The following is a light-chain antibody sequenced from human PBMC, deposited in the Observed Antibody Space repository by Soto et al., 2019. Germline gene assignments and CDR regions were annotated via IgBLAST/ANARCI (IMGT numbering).Light chain of an antibody. Sequence: QSVLTQPPSVSGTPGLRVNISCAGGISNIGKDTVNWYQQLPGTAPKLLMFNVDKRPSGVPDRCSGSRSGTSASLAISGLQSYDEAVYFCSTWDDSLNGWVFGGGTQLTVL. CDR1: ISNIGKDT. CDR2: NVD. CDR3: STWDDSLNGWV. V-gene: IGLV1-44*01. J-gene: IGLJ3*02.